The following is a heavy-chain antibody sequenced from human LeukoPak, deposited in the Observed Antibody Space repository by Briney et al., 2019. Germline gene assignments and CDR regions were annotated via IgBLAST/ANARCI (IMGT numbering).Heavy chain of an antibody. CDR2: FDSEDGET. D-gene: IGHD3-9*01. J-gene: IGHJ4*02. CDR3: ATSNLHYDILTGYYTTPYYFDY. Sequence: ASVKVSCKASGYTFTGYYMHWVRQAPGKGLEWMGGFDSEDGETIYAQKFQGRVTMTEDTSTDTAYMELSSLRSEDTAVYYCATSNLHYDILTGYYTTPYYFDYWGQGTLVTVSS. V-gene: IGHV1-24*01. CDR1: GYTFTGYY.